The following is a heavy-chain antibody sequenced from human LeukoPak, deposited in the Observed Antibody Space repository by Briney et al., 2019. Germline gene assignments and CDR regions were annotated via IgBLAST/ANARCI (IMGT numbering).Heavy chain of an antibody. CDR2: IYYSEST. V-gene: IGHV4-31*03. Sequence: SETLSLTCTVSGGSISSGGYYWSWIRQHPGKGLEWIGYIYYSESTYYNPSLKSRVTISVDTSKNQFSLKLSSVTAADTAVYYCARADSWFGEFNFDYWGQGTLVTVSS. J-gene: IGHJ4*02. D-gene: IGHD3-10*01. CDR1: GGSISSGGYY. CDR3: ARADSWFGEFNFDY.